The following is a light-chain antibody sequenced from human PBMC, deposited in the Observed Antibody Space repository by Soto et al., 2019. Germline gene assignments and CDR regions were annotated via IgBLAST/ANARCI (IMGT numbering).Light chain of an antibody. CDR1: QSISSW. J-gene: IGKJ2*01. CDR3: QQYNSYPYA. Sequence: DIQMTQSPSTLSASVGDRVTITCRASQSISSWLAWYQQKPGKAPKLLIYKASSLEGGIPSRFSGSGSETEFTLTISSLQPEDFATYYCQQYNSYPYAFGQGTRLEIK. CDR2: KAS. V-gene: IGKV1-5*03.